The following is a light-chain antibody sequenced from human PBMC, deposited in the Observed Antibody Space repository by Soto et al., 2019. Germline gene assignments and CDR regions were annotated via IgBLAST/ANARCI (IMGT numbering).Light chain of an antibody. CDR1: QTIGYY. J-gene: IGKJ2*01. V-gene: IGKV1-39*01. CDR3: QQSQTTLFT. Sequence: QLTQSPSSLSTSVGDRVTITCRASQTIGYYLNWYQQKPGKAPKLLIYGASSLQSGVPSRFSGSQSGTDFTLTISSLQPEDFATYYCQQSQTTLFTFGQGTKL. CDR2: GAS.